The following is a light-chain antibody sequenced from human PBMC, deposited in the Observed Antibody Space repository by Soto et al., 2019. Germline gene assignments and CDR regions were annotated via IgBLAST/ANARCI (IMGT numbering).Light chain of an antibody. J-gene: IGLJ2*01. Sequence: QSVLTQPPSVSGAPGQRGTISCTGSSSNIGAGYAVHWYRQLPGTAPKLLIYGNDNRPAGVPDRFSGSKSGTSASLAITGLQAEDEADYYCQSYDSSLSGSLFGGGTKVTVL. CDR1: SSNIGAGYA. CDR3: QSYDSSLSGSL. CDR2: GND. V-gene: IGLV1-40*01.